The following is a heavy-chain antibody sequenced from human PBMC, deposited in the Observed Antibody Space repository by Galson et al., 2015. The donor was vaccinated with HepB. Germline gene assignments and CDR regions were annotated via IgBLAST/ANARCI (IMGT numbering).Heavy chain of an antibody. Sequence: SLRLSCAASGFTFSRYAMTWVRQAPGKGLEWVSSITSSGGNSYYTESVKGRFTISRDNAQNSLFLQMNSLRVEDTTVYYCARERVMGWLQKSLGNLDPWGQGTLVTVSS. J-gene: IGHJ5*02. D-gene: IGHD5-24*01. CDR1: GFTFSRYA. V-gene: IGHV3-23*01. CDR2: ITSSGGNS. CDR3: ARERVMGWLQKSLGNLDP.